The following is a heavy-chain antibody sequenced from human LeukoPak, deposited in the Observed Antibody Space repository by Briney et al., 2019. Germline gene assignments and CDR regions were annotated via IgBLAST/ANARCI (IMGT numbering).Heavy chain of an antibody. Sequence: GGSLRLSCAASGFTFSTYAMSCGRQAPGGGVGWVSTISGSGDSTYYADSVKGPFTISRDNSKNTLYLQMNRVRAEDTDVYYCATGDTTDDTVMVDWGQGTLVTVSS. CDR3: ATGDTTDDTVMVD. D-gene: IGHD5-18*01. V-gene: IGHV3-23*01. J-gene: IGHJ4*02. CDR1: GFTFSTYA. CDR2: ISGSGDST.